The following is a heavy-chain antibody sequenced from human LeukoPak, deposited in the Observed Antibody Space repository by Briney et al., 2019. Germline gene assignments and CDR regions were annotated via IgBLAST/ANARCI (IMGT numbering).Heavy chain of an antibody. V-gene: IGHV5-51*01. D-gene: IGHD2-8*01. J-gene: IGHJ4*02. CDR3: VRHNKYALDY. CDR1: GYSFTSYW. Sequence: GESLQISCEGSGYSFTSYWIGWARQMPGKGLEWMAIIFPGNSDTIYSPSFQGQVTISADKSINTAYLQWRGLKDSDTAMYYCVRHNKYALDYWGQGTLVTVSS. CDR2: IFPGNSDT.